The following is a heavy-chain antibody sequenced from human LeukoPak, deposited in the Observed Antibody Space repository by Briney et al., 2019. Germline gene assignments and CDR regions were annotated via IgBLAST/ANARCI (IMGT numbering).Heavy chain of an antibody. D-gene: IGHD3-9*01. CDR2: ISESSDT. V-gene: IGHV3-48*02. CDR1: GFTFSIYA. J-gene: IGHJ4*02. Sequence: TGGSLRLSCAASGFTFSIYALNWVRQAPAKGLEWISYISESSDTKYADSVKGRFTISRDNANNLLFLQMNSLRDDDTAIYFCVRDRPQGDYLTGAAYWGQGTLVTVSS. CDR3: VRDRPQGDYLTGAAY.